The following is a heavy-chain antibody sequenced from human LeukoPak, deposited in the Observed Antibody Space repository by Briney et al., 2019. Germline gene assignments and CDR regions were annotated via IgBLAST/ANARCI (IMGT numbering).Heavy chain of an antibody. Sequence: SETLSLTCTVSGGSMRYYYWTWIRQSPGKALEWIGNVYYTGSTDYDPSLKSRVTISLDTSKNQFSLRLTSVTPADTAVYFCARGIYSGGSRSSSGIAWFDPWGQGTLVIVST. CDR3: ARGIYSGGSRSSSGIAWFDP. CDR1: GGSMRYYY. D-gene: IGHD3-10*01. J-gene: IGHJ5*02. V-gene: IGHV4-59*01. CDR2: VYYTGST.